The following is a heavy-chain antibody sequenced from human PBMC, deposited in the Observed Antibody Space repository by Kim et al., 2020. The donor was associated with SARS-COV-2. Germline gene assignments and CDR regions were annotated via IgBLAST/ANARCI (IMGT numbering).Heavy chain of an antibody. D-gene: IGHD3-10*01. CDR3: ARVDFGDSLSNTGAFDI. Sequence: GESLKISCRTSGYTFPDYWIGWVRQMPGKGLEWMGIISPADSDARYSPSFQGQVTMSVDKSRSTAYLEWSSLRASDTAIYYCARVDFGDSLSNTGAFDIWGQGTTVIVSS. V-gene: IGHV5-51*01. J-gene: IGHJ3*02. CDR2: ISPADSDA. CDR1: GYTFPDYW.